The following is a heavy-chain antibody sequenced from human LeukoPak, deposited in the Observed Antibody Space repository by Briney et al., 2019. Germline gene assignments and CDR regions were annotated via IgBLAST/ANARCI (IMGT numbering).Heavy chain of an antibody. V-gene: IGHV1-18*01. D-gene: IGHD3-22*01. CDR1: GYTFTSYG. CDR3: ARDPRDSSGYYYRPYYFDY. Sequence: ASVKVSCKASGYTFTSYGISWVRQAPGQGLEWMGWISAYNGNTNYAQKLQGRVTMTTDTSTSTAYMELRSLRSDDTAVYYCARDPRDSSGYYYRPYYFDYWGQGTLVTVSS. J-gene: IGHJ4*02. CDR2: ISAYNGNT.